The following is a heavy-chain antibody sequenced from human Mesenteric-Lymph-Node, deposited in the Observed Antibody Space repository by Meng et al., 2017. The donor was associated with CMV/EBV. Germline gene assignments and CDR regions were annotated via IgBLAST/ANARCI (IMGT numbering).Heavy chain of an antibody. Sequence: ASVKVSCKASGYTFTSYDINWVRQATGQGLEWMGWMNPNSGNTGYAQKFQGRVTITTDESTSTAYMELSSLRSEDTAVYYCARAAIMTTVTTVASFDYWGQGTLVTVSS. V-gene: IGHV1-8*03. D-gene: IGHD4-17*01. CDR3: ARAAIMTTVTTVASFDY. J-gene: IGHJ4*02. CDR1: GYTFTSYD. CDR2: MNPNSGNT.